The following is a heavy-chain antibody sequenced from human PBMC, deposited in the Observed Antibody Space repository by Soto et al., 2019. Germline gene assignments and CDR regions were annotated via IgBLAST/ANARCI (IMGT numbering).Heavy chain of an antibody. D-gene: IGHD2-2*01. CDR1: GGTFSSYA. CDR2: IIPIFGTA. Sequence: SVKVSCKASGGTFSSYAISWVRQAPGQGLEWMGGIIPIFGTANYAQKFQGRVTITADESTSTAYMELSSLRSEDTAVYYCAIGYCSSTSCYYYGMDVWGQGTTVTVSS. J-gene: IGHJ6*02. V-gene: IGHV1-69*13. CDR3: AIGYCSSTSCYYYGMDV.